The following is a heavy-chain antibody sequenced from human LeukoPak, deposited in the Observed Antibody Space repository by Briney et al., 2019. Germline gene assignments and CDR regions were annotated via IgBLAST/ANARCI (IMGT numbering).Heavy chain of an antibody. CDR2: TNPNSGNT. CDR1: GYTFTSYD. V-gene: IGHV1-8*01. Sequence: GASVKVSCKASGYTFTSYDINWVRQATGQGLEWMGWTNPNSGNTGYAQKFQGRVTMTRNTSISTAYMELSSLRSEDTAVYYCARGKEILTAIYYYYYYMDVWGKGTTVTVSS. D-gene: IGHD2-21*02. J-gene: IGHJ6*03. CDR3: ARGKEILTAIYYYYYYMDV.